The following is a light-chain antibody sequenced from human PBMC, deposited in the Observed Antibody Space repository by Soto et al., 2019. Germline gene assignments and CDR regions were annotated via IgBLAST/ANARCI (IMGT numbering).Light chain of an antibody. V-gene: IGKV1D-12*01. Sequence: DIKMTQSPSSVSASVGDRVTITCRASQAISTWLAWYQQKPGKAPKLLIYDASNLKTGVPSRFSGSGSGTDFTLNISSLQPEDFETYYCQHATSFPRTFGQATMVEI. J-gene: IGKJ1*01. CDR2: DAS. CDR1: QAISTW. CDR3: QHATSFPRT.